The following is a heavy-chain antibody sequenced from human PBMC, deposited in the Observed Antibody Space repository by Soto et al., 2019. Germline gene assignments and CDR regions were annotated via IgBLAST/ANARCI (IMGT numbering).Heavy chain of an antibody. D-gene: IGHD6-13*01. V-gene: IGHV3-30*18. Sequence: GGSLRLSCAASGFTFSSYGMHWVRQAPGKGLEWVAVISYDGSNKYYADSVKGRFTISRDNSKNTLYLQMNSLRAEDTAVYYCAKDTTPAIAAAGSNFDYWGQGTLVTAPQ. CDR1: GFTFSSYG. J-gene: IGHJ4*02. CDR3: AKDTTPAIAAAGSNFDY. CDR2: ISYDGSNK.